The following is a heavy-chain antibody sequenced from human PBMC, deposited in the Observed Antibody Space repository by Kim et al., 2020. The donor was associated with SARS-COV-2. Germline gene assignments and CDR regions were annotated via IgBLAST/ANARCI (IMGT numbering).Heavy chain of an antibody. CDR2: IYYSGST. D-gene: IGHD3-10*01. Sequence: SETLSLTCTVSGGSISSYYWSWIRQPPGKGLEWIGYIYYSGSTNYNPSLKSRVTISVDTSKNQFSLKLSSVTAADTAVYYCARVAYYYGSGSYYPQGVYYFDYWGQGTLVTVSS. V-gene: IGHV4-59*13. CDR1: GGSISSYY. J-gene: IGHJ4*02. CDR3: ARVAYYYGSGSYYPQGVYYFDY.